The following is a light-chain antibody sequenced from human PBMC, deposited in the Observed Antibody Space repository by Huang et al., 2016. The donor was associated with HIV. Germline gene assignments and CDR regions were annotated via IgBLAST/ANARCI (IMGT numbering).Light chain of an antibody. CDR3: HQYNAWQT. CDR1: QSVTTS. CDR2: DAS. V-gene: IGKV3-15*01. Sequence: EIVMTQSPASLSVSPGERATLPCRASQSVTTSVAWYQRRPGQAPRLLIYDASTRATGVSARFSGGGSGTEFTLTISGLQSEDVAVYYCHQYNAWQTFGQGTKLQIK. J-gene: IGKJ2*01.